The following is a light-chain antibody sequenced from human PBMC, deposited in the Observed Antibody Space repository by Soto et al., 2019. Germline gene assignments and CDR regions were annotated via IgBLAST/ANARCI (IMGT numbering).Light chain of an antibody. Sequence: EIVMTQSPGTLSLSPGDRATLSCLASQRVSSRYLAWYQQKPGQAPRLLIYGASTRATGIPARFSGSGSGTEFTLTISSLQSEDFAVYYCQQYNNWPPTFGQGTKVDIK. CDR2: GAS. J-gene: IGKJ2*01. CDR1: QRVSSRY. CDR3: QQYNNWPPT. V-gene: IGKV3-15*01.